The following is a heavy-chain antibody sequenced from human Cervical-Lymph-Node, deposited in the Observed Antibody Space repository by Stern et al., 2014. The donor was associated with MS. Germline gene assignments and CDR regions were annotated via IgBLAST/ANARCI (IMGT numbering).Heavy chain of an antibody. J-gene: IGHJ1*01. V-gene: IGHV1-69*01. CDR2: LILIFAQA. CDR3: ARASERSGYYPDYFQY. Sequence: VQLVQSGPEVKKPGSSVKVSCKASGGTFSNYAISWVRQAPGQGLEWMGGLILIFAQANYAQKFQGRVTISADESTSTAYMELSSLRSEDTAVYYCARASERSGYYPDYFQYWGQGTPVTVSS. CDR1: GGTFSNYA. D-gene: IGHD3-22*01.